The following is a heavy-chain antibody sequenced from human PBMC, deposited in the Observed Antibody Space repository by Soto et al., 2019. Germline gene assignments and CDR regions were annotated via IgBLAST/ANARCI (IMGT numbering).Heavy chain of an antibody. J-gene: IGHJ6*02. CDR1: GFTFSDYY. V-gene: IGHV3-11*04. Sequence: GGSLRLSCAASGFTFSDYYMSWIRQAPGKGLEWVSYISSSGSTIYYADSVKGRFTISRDNAKNSLYLQMNSLRAEDTAVYYCARDLRLSIYYGMDVWGQGTTVTVSS. CDR2: ISSSGSTI. CDR3: ARDLRLSIYYGMDV.